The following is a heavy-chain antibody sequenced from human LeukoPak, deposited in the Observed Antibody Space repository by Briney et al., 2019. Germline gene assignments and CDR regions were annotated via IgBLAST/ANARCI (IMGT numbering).Heavy chain of an antibody. J-gene: IGHJ4*02. CDR1: GYSISSGYY. V-gene: IGHV4-38-2*01. D-gene: IGHD4-23*01. CDR3: ARGRLGNYYFDY. Sequence: SETLSLTCAVSGYSISSGYYWGWIRQPPGKGLEWIGSIYHSGSTYYNPSLKSRVTISVDTSKNQFSLKLSSVTAADTAVYYCARGRLGNYYFDYWGQGTLATVSS. CDR2: IYHSGST.